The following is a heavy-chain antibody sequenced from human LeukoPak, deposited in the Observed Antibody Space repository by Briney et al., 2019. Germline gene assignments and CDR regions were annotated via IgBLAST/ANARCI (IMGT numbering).Heavy chain of an antibody. V-gene: IGHV3-9*03. CDR3: AKDMSRGGFDY. J-gene: IGHJ4*02. CDR1: GFTFDDYA. CDR2: ISWNSGSI. Sequence: GGSLRLPCAASGFTFDDYAMHWVRQAPGKGLEWVSGISWNSGSIGYADSVKGRFTISRDNAKNSLYLQMNSLRAEDMVLYYCAKDMSRGGFDYWGQGTLVTVSS. D-gene: IGHD3-16*01.